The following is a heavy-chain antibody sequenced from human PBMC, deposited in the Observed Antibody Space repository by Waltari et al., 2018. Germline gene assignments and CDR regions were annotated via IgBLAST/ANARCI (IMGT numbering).Heavy chain of an antibody. CDR3: ASTVTTGTYYFDY. V-gene: IGHV4-61*09. D-gene: IGHD4-17*01. CDR2: IYTSGST. CDR1: GGSISSGSYY. Sequence: QVQLQESGPGLVKPSQTLSLTCTVSGGSISSGSYYWSWIRQPAGKGLEWIVYIYTSGSTNYNPSLKSRVTISVDTSKNQFSLKLSSVTAADTAVYYCASTVTTGTYYFDYWGQGTLVTVSS. J-gene: IGHJ4*02.